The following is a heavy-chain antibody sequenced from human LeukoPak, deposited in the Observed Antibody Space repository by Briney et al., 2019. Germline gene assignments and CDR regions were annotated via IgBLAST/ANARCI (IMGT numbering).Heavy chain of an antibody. CDR1: GFTFSSYA. CDR3: AKEPTRTAAAGLFDY. CDR2: ISYDGSNK. J-gene: IGHJ4*02. D-gene: IGHD6-13*01. V-gene: IGHV3-30-3*01. Sequence: GRSLRLSCAASGFTFSSYAMHWVRQAPGKGLEWVAVISYDGSNKYYADSVKGRFTISRDNSKNTLYLQMNSLRAEDTAVYYCAKEPTRTAAAGLFDYWGQGTLVTVSS.